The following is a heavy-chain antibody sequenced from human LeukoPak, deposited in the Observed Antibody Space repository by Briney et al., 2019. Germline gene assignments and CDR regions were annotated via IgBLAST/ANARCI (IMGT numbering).Heavy chain of an antibody. CDR1: GYTFTGYY. CDR3: ARGGYYYGRFDY. J-gene: IGHJ4*02. V-gene: IGHV1-69*05. CDR2: IIPIFGTA. Sequence: ASVKVSCKASGYTFTGYYMHWVRQAPGQGLEWMGGIIPIFGTANYAQKFQGRVTITTDESTSTAYMELSSLRSEDTAVYYCARGGYYYGRFDYWGQGTLVTVSS. D-gene: IGHD3-22*01.